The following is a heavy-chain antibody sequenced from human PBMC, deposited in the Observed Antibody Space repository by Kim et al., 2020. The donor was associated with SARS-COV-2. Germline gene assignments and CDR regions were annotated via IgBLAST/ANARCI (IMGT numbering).Heavy chain of an antibody. Sequence: ASVKVSCKASGYTFTSYAMNWVRQAPGQGLEWMGWINTNTGNPTYAQGFTGRFVFSLDTSVSTAYLQISSLKAEDTAVYYCARDPRNLYMTTVTTWWYYWGQGTLVTVSS. CDR2: INTNTGNP. V-gene: IGHV7-4-1*02. CDR3: ARDPRNLYMTTVTTWWYY. J-gene: IGHJ4*02. D-gene: IGHD4-17*01. CDR1: GYTFTSYA.